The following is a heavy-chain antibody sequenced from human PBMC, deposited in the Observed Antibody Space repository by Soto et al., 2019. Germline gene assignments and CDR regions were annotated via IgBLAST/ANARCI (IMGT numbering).Heavy chain of an antibody. CDR2: IYYSGST. CDR1: GCSLSSSRYY. D-gene: IGHD5-12*01. V-gene: IGHV4-39*01. CDR3: ARHRTIYDVMDV. Sequence: SETLSLPCTVSGCSLSSSRYYWGWIRQPTGKGLEWIGSIYYSGSTYYNPSLKSRVTISVDTSKNQFSLKLSSVTAADTAVYYCARHRTIYDVMDVWRRGTTDTGSA. J-gene: IGHJ6*01.